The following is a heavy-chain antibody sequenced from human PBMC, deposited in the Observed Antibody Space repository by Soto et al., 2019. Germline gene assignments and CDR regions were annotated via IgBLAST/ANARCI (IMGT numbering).Heavy chain of an antibody. CDR3: AREPGIAAAGPYYFDY. V-gene: IGHV4-31*03. CDR2: IYYSGST. Sequence: SETLSLTCTVSGGSISSGGYYWSWIRQHPGKGLEWIGYIYYSGSTYYNPSLKSRVTISVDTSKNQFSLKLSSVTAADTAVYYCAREPGIAAAGPYYFDYWGQGTLVTVSS. CDR1: GGSISSGGYY. D-gene: IGHD6-13*01. J-gene: IGHJ4*02.